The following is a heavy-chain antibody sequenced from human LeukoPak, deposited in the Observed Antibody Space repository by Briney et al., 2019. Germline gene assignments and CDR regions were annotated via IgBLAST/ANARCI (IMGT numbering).Heavy chain of an antibody. Sequence: GSLSLSCAASGFTFSKYWMLWVRQAPGKGLESVSRINTDGTVTTYADSVKGRFTVSRDNADNTMFLQMNSVRDGDTAVYYCATKQWLAPPPDSWGQGTPVTVSS. CDR3: ATKQWLAPPPDS. CDR1: GFTFSKYW. D-gene: IGHD6-19*01. CDR2: INTDGTVT. J-gene: IGHJ4*02. V-gene: IGHV3-74*01.